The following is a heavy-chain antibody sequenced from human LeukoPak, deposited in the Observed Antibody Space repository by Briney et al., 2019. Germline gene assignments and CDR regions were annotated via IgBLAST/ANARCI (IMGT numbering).Heavy chain of an antibody. CDR1: GGTFSSYA. D-gene: IGHD1-26*01. CDR3: ARGPEGGFDY. J-gene: IGHJ4*02. V-gene: IGHV1-69*13. Sequence: AASVKVSCKASGGTFSSYAINWVRQAPGQGLEWMGGIIPIFGTANYAQKFQGRVTITADESTSTAYMELSSLRSEDTAVYYCARGPEGGFDYWGQGTLVTVSS. CDR2: IIPIFGTA.